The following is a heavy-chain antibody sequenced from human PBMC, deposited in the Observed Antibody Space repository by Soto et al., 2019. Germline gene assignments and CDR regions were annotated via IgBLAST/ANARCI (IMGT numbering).Heavy chain of an antibody. CDR3: VRSKGGYSYGTPFDY. Sequence: PGGSLRLSCASSGFIFDDYNMHWVRQAPGKGLEWVSSISWNSGNIGYADSVKGRFTTSRDNAENSLYLQMNSLRPEDTALYYCVRSKGGYSYGTPFDYWGQGTLVTVSS. J-gene: IGHJ4*02. CDR1: GFIFDDYN. D-gene: IGHD5-18*01. V-gene: IGHV3-9*01. CDR2: ISWNSGNI.